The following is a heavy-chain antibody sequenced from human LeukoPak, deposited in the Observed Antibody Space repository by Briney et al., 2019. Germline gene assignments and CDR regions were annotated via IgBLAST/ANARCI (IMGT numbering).Heavy chain of an antibody. V-gene: IGHV7-4-1*02. J-gene: IGHJ6*03. CDR2: INTNTGNP. CDR3: ARSDYCSSTSCYAGGGYYYYMDV. CDR1: GYTFTSYA. D-gene: IGHD2-2*01. Sequence: ASVKVSCKASGYTFTSYAMNWVRQAPGQGLEWMGWINTNTGNPTYAQGFTGRFVFSLDTSVSTAYLQISSLKAEDTAVYYCARSDYCSSTSCYAGGGYYYYMDVWGKGTTVTVSS.